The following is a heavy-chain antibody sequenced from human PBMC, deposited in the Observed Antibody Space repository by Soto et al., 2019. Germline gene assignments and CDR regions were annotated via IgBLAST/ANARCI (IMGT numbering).Heavy chain of an antibody. D-gene: IGHD1-26*01. Sequence: EVQLLESGGGLVQGGESLRLSCPASGFTFSNYPMSWVRQVPGKGLAWVSSISASVGSTYYADSVRGRFTISRDNSKYALYLQMNILRAENTAVYYCAKNILFGAWTIVYWGQGALVA. CDR3: AKNILFGAWTIVY. J-gene: IGHJ4*02. CDR1: GFTFSNYP. CDR2: ISASVGST. V-gene: IGHV3-23*01.